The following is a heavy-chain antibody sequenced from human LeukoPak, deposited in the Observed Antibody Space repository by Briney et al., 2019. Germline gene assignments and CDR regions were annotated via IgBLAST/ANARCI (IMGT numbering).Heavy chain of an antibody. CDR1: GFTFSSYW. J-gene: IGHJ4*02. Sequence: GGSLRLSCAASGFTFSSYWMHWVRQAPGKGRVGVSRINSDGSRTNYADSVKGRFTISREKAKKTLYLQMKRQRDEDTGVYYCARTVPGRWFDYWGQGTLVTVSS. V-gene: IGHV3-74*01. D-gene: IGHD2-15*01. CDR2: INSDGSRT. CDR3: ARTVPGRWFDY.